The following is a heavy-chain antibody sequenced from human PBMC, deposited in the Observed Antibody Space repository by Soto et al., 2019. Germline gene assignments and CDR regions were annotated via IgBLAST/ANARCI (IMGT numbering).Heavy chain of an antibody. CDR1: GFTFNNLA. V-gene: IGHV3-23*01. CDR2: ISGGGVGI. J-gene: IGHJ4*02. Sequence: GGSLRLSCAASGFTFNNLAMSWVRQAPGKALEWVSTISGGGVGIHYADSVQGRFTVSRDNSKNTLYLQMNSLRAEDTALYYCAKGNSLTAYRLYNWGPGSLVSASS. D-gene: IGHD3-9*01. CDR3: AKGNSLTAYRLYN.